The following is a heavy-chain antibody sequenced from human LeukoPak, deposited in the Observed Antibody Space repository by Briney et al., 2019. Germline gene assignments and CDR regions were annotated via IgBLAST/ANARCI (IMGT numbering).Heavy chain of an antibody. J-gene: IGHJ4*02. V-gene: IGHV3-7*03. Sequence: GGSLRLSCAASGFTFSNHWMIWVRQAPGKGLERVASIKQDGSEKQYVGSVRGRFTISRDNANNLLDLQMNSLRAEDTAVYYCAKRGDSSGYPYYFDYWGQGTLVTVSS. CDR2: IKQDGSEK. D-gene: IGHD3-22*01. CDR3: AKRGDSSGYPYYFDY. CDR1: GFTFSNHW.